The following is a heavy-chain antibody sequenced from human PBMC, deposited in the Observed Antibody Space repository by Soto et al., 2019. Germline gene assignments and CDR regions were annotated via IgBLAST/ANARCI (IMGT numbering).Heavy chain of an antibody. J-gene: IGHJ4*02. D-gene: IGHD3-22*01. CDR1: GGSISSYY. V-gene: IGHV4-59*08. CDR2: IYYSGST. Sequence: SETMCLTCTVSGGSISSYYWSWIRQPKGKGLEWIGYIYYSGSTNYNPSIKSRVTISVDTSKNQFSLKLSSVTAADTAVYYCASHPDYYDSSGYIGLYCDYWGQGTLVTVSS. CDR3: ASHPDYYDSSGYIGLYCDY.